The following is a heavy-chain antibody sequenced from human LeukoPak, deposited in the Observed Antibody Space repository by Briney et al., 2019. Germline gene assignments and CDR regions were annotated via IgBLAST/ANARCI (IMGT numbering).Heavy chain of an antibody. V-gene: IGHV3-72*01. CDR3: ARVLEGNMLWFDF. J-gene: IGHJ5*01. D-gene: IGHD1/OR15-1a*01. CDR1: GFLFSSYE. Sequence: GGSLRLSCAASGFLFSSYEMNWVRQAPVKGLEWVGRIRKKANSYTTDYAASVKGRFTISRDDSNNSVHLQMNSLKTEDTAVYFCARVLEGNMLWFDFLGQGTLVTVSS. CDR2: IRKKANSYTT.